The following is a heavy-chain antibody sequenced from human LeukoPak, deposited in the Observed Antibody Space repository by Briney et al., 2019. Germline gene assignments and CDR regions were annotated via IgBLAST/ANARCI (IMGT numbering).Heavy chain of an antibody. CDR3: ARGVGVTTYYSDC. CDR1: GFTFSTYW. D-gene: IGHD1-26*01. CDR2: IRPGGGST. V-gene: IGHV3-23*01. J-gene: IGHJ4*02. Sequence: PGGSLRLSCAASGFTFSTYWMSWVRQAPGKGLEWVSSIRPGGGSTYYADSVKGRFTISRDNSKNTLYLQMNSLRADDTAVYYCARGVGVTTYYSDCWGQGALVTVSS.